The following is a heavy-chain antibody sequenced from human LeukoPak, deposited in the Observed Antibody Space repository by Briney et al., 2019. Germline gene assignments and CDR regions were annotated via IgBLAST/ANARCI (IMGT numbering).Heavy chain of an antibody. CDR1: GGSFSGYY. CDR3: ARGPVDAAMVPLIDY. CDR2: INHSGST. D-gene: IGHD5-18*01. J-gene: IGHJ4*02. V-gene: IGHV4-34*01. Sequence: SETLSLTCAVYGGSFSGYYWTWIRQPLGKGLEWIGEINHSGSTNYNPSLKSRVTISVDTSKNQFSLNLRSVTAADTAVYYCARGPVDAAMVPLIDYWGRGTLVTVSS.